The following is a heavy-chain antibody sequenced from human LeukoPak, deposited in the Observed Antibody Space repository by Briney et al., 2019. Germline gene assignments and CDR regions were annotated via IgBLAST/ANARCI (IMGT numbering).Heavy chain of an antibody. V-gene: IGHV3-30*02. Sequence: GGSLRLSCAASGFTFSSYGMHWVRQAPGKGLEWVAFIRYDGSNKYYADSVRGRFTISRDNSKNTLYLQMNSLRAEDTAVYYCAKEPRVALSYYYYMDVWGKGTTVTVPS. D-gene: IGHD2-15*01. CDR3: AKEPRVALSYYYYMDV. CDR1: GFTFSSYG. J-gene: IGHJ6*03. CDR2: IRYDGSNK.